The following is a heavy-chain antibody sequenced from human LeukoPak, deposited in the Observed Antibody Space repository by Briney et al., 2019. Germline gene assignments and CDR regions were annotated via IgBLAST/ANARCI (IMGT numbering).Heavy chain of an antibody. Sequence: GGSLRLSCAASGFTFSSYAMSWVRQAPGKGLEWVSAISRSGGTTYYADSVKGRFTISRDNSKNTLHLQMNSLRVEDTAIYFCAKGVYYGDYWGQGTLVTVSS. J-gene: IGHJ4*02. V-gene: IGHV3-23*01. CDR2: ISRSGGTT. CDR1: GFTFSSYA. CDR3: AKGVYYGDY.